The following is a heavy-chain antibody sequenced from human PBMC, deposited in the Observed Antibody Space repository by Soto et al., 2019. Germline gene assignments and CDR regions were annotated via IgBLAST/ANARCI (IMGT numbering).Heavy chain of an antibody. CDR1: GYSISSGYY. J-gene: IGHJ5*02. CDR3: AREGANWFDP. Sequence: SETLSLTCAVSGYSISSGYYWGWIRQPPGKGLEWIGSIYHSGSTYYNPSLKSRVTISXXXXXXQXSXKXXSVTAADTAVYYCAREGANWFDPWGQGTLVT. V-gene: IGHV4-38-2*02. CDR2: IYHSGST.